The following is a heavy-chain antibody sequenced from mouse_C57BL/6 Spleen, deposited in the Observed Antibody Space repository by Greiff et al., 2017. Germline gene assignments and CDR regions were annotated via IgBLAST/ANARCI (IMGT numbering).Heavy chain of an antibody. CDR2: ISDGGSYT. J-gene: IGHJ4*01. D-gene: IGHD2-3*01. V-gene: IGHV5-4*01. Sequence: EVQRVESGGGLVKPGGSLKLSCAASGFTFSSYAMSWVRQTPEKRLEWVATISDGGSYTYYPDNVKGRFTISRDNAKNNLYLQMSHLKSEDTAMYYCARVGLLGAMDYWGQGTSVTVSS. CDR3: ARVGLLGAMDY. CDR1: GFTFSSYA.